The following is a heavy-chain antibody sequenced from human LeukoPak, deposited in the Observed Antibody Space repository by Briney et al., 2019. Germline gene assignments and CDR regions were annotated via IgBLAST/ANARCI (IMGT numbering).Heavy chain of an antibody. CDR1: GGSISSYY. J-gene: IGHJ4*02. D-gene: IGHD3-9*01. V-gene: IGHV4-59*01. CDR3: ARRYDILTGYVFDY. Sequence: SETLSLTCTVSGGSISSYYWSWIRQPPGKGLEWIGYIYYSGSTNYNPSLKSRVTISVDTSKNQFSLKLSSVTAADTAVYYCARRYDILTGYVFDYWGQGTLVTVSS. CDR2: IYYSGST.